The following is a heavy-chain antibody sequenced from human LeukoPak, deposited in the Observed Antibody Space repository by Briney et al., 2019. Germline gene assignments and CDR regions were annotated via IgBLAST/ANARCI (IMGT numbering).Heavy chain of an antibody. V-gene: IGHV3-9*01. J-gene: IGHJ4*02. Sequence: GGSLRLSCAASGFTFDDYAMRWVRQAPGKGLEWVSGISWNSGSIGYADSVKGRFTISRDNAKNSLYLQMNSLRAEDTALYYCAKDGASIVGATSAFDYWGQGTLVTVSS. CDR3: AKDGASIVGATSAFDY. CDR2: ISWNSGSI. D-gene: IGHD1-26*01. CDR1: GFTFDDYA.